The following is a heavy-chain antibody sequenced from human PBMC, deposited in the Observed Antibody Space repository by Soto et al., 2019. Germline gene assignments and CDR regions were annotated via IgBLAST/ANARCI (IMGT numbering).Heavy chain of an antibody. V-gene: IGHV1-69*01. D-gene: IGHD3-22*01. CDR2: IIPIFGTP. CDR1: GGTFSRLS. CDR3: ARGGGEDSSDYLFGY. Sequence: QVQLVQSGAVVRKPGSSVKVSCKASGGTFSRLSISWVRQAPGQGLEWMGGIIPIFGTPNHAQKFQGRLTITADAATITVQMELDSLRTEDTAIYYRARGGGEDSSDYLFGYWGHGTLVIVSS. J-gene: IGHJ4*01.